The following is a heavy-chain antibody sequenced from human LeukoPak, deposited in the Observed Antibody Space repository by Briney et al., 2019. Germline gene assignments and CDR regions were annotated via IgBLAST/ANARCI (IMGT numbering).Heavy chain of an antibody. CDR3: ARLGDPRSSDLAY. CDR1: GLTFSSYE. Sequence: GGSLRLSCAASGLTFSSYEMNWVRQAPGKGLEWVSYISSSGSTIYYADSVKGRFTISRDNAKNSLYLQMNSLRAEDTAVYYCARLGDPRSSDLAYWGQGTLVTVSS. D-gene: IGHD3-10*01. CDR2: ISSSGSTI. J-gene: IGHJ4*02. V-gene: IGHV3-48*03.